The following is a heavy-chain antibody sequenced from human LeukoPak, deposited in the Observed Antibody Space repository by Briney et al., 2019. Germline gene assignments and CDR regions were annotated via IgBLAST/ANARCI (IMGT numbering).Heavy chain of an antibody. V-gene: IGHV4-39*01. Sequence: SETLSLTCTVSGGSISSSSYYWGWIREPPGKGLEWIGSIYYSGSTYYNPSLKSRVTISVDTSKNQFSLKLSSVTAADTAVYYCARQTFPYYDFWSGYYGYFDYWGQGTLVTVSS. CDR1: GGSISSSSYY. D-gene: IGHD3-3*01. J-gene: IGHJ4*02. CDR2: IYYSGST. CDR3: ARQTFPYYDFWSGYYGYFDY.